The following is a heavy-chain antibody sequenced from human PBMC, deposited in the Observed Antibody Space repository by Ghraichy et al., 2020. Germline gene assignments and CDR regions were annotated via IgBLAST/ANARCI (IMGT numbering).Heavy chain of an antibody. V-gene: IGHV3-23*01. D-gene: IGHD3-22*01. J-gene: IGHJ4*02. CDR3: AKDRSSGYYYVSYFDY. CDR1: GFTFSSYA. Sequence: GESLNISCAASGFTFSSYAMSWVRQAPGKGLEWVSAISGSGGSTYYADSVKGRFTISRDNSKNTLYLQMNSLRAEDTAVYYCAKDRSSGYYYVSYFDYWGQGTLVTVSS. CDR2: ISGSGGST.